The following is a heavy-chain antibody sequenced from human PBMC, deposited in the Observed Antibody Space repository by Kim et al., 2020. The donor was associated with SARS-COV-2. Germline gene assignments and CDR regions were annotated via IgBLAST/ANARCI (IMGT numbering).Heavy chain of an antibody. J-gene: IGHJ4*01. D-gene: IGHD5-12*01. CDR1: GGSFSGYY. CDR3: ARVRRKTRIVATAYYFDY. Sequence: SETLSLTCAVYGGSFSGYYWSWIRQPPGKGLEWIGEINHSGSTNYNPSLKSRVTISVDTSKNQFSLKLSSVTAADTAVYYCARVRRKTRIVATAYYFDY. V-gene: IGHV4-34*01. CDR2: INHSGST.